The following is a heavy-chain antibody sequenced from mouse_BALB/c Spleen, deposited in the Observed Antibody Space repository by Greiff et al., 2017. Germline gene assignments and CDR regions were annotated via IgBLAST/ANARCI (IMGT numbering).Heavy chain of an antibody. D-gene: IGHD2-4*01. V-gene: IGHV14-3*02. J-gene: IGHJ2*01. CDR3: ARDDYAFDY. CDR1: GFNIKDTY. Sequence: EVHLVESGAELVKPGASVKLSCTASGFNIKDTYMHWVKQRPEQGLEWIGRIDPANGNTKYDPKFQGKATITADTSSNTAYLQLSSLTSEDTAVYYCARDDYAFDYWGQGTTLTVSS. CDR2: IDPANGNT.